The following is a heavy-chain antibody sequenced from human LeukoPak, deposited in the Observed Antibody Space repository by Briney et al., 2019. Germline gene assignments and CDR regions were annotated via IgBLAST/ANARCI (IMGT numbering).Heavy chain of an antibody. CDR2: IDTSENT. Sequence: SETLSLTCTVSDDSISSGVYYWSWIRQPAGKGLEWIGRIDTSENTNYNPSLKSRITISVDTSKNQFSLKLSSVTAADTAIYYCARSRMNTADFDSWGQGALVTVSS. D-gene: IGHD5-18*01. CDR1: DDSISSGVYY. J-gene: IGHJ4*02. V-gene: IGHV4-61*02. CDR3: ARSRMNTADFDS.